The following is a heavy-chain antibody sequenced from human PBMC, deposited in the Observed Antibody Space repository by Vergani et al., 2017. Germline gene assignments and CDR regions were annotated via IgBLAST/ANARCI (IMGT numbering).Heavy chain of an antibody. Sequence: QLQLQESGPGLVKPSETLSLTCTVSGGSISSSSYYWGWIRQPPGKGLEWIGSIYYSGSTYYNPSLKSRVTISVDTSKNQFSLKLSSVTAADTAVYYCARGGLEWFIDYWGQGTLVTVSS. CDR3: ARGGLEWFIDY. D-gene: IGHD3-3*01. J-gene: IGHJ4*02. V-gene: IGHV4-39*07. CDR2: IYYSGST. CDR1: GGSISSSSYY.